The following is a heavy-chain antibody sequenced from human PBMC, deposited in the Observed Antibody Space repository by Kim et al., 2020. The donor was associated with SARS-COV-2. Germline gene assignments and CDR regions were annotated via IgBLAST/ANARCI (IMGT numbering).Heavy chain of an antibody. CDR2: ISYDGSNK. V-gene: IGHV3-30-3*01. D-gene: IGHD3-22*01. CDR1: GFTFSSYA. CDR3: ARIYDSSGYPTAIDY. J-gene: IGHJ4*02. Sequence: GSLRLSCAASGFTFSSYAMHWVRQAPGKGLEWVAVISYDGSNKYYADSVKGRFTISRDNSKNTLYLQMNSLRAEDTAVYYCARIYDSSGYPTAIDYWGQGTLVTVSS.